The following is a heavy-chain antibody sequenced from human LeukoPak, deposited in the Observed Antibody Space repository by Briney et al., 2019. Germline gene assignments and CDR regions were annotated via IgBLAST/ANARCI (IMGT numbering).Heavy chain of an antibody. V-gene: IGHV3-30*18. CDR1: GFSFNSYG. D-gene: IGHD5-18*01. CDR3: AKDPLNTVMVSPTFDY. J-gene: IGHJ4*02. CDR2: ISSDGNNK. Sequence: GGSLRLSCAASGFSFNSYGMHWVRQAPGKGLEWVAVISSDGNNKYYVDSVKGRFTVSRDTSKNTLYLQMNSLRAEDTAVYYCAKDPLNTVMVSPTFDYWGQGTLVTVSS.